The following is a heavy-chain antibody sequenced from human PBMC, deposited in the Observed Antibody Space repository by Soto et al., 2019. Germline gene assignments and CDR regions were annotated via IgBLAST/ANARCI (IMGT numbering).Heavy chain of an antibody. CDR1: GFSLSTSGVG. V-gene: IGHV2-5*01. Sequence: QITLKESGPTLVKPTQILTLTCTFSGFSLSTSGVGVGWIRQPPGKALEWLALIYWNDDKRYSPSLKSRLTITKDTSKNQVVLTMTNMDPVDTATYYCAHARAQDCSGGSCYSFDYWGQGTLVTVSS. D-gene: IGHD2-15*01. J-gene: IGHJ4*02. CDR3: AHARAQDCSGGSCYSFDY. CDR2: IYWNDDK.